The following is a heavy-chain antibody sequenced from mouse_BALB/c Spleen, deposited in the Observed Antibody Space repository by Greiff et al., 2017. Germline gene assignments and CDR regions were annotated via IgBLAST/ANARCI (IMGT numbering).Heavy chain of an antibody. CDR2: INPYNGAT. V-gene: IGHV1-31*01. Sequence: EVQLQQSGPELVKPGASVKISCKASGYSFTGYYMHWVQQSHGKSLEWIGRINPYNGATSYNQNFKDKASLTVDKSSSTAYMELHSLTSEDSAVYYCTREGDFDYWGQGTTLTVSS. CDR3: TREGDFDY. J-gene: IGHJ2*01. CDR1: GYSFTGYY.